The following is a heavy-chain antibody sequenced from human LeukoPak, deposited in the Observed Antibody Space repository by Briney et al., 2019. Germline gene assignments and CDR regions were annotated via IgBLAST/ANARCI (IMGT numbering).Heavy chain of an antibody. V-gene: IGHV3-23*01. Sequence: PGGSLILSCAASGFTFSSYAMSWVRQAPGKGLEWVSAISGSGGSTYYADSVKGRFTISRDNSKNTLYLQMNSLRAEDTAVYYCAKDEVLITFGGRFDWGQGTLVTVSS. CDR3: AKDEVLITFGGRFD. D-gene: IGHD3-16*01. CDR2: ISGSGGST. CDR1: GFTFSSYA. J-gene: IGHJ4*02.